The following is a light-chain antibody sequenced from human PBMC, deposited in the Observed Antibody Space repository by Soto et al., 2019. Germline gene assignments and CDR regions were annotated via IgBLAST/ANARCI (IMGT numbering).Light chain of an antibody. CDR2: DTS. V-gene: IGKV3-15*01. CDR1: QSVSNK. Sequence: EIVMTQSPATLSVSPGERVTLSCRASQSVSNKLGWYQHKPGQAPRLLIYDTSTRAAGTPARFTGSGSGTDFTLTISSLGPEDFAVYYCQQYDSTPFYTFGQGTKLEIK. CDR3: QQYDSTPFYT. J-gene: IGKJ2*01.